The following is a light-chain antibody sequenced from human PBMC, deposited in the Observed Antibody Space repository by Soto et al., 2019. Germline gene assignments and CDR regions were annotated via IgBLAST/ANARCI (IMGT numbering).Light chain of an antibody. J-gene: IGLJ3*02. CDR1: SSNIGAGYD. V-gene: IGLV1-40*01. Sequence: QSVLTQPPSVSGAPGQRVTISCTGSSSNIGAGYDVHWYQQLPGTAPKLLIYGTSNRPSGVPDRFSGSKSGTSASLAITGLQAEDEADYYCQSYDSSLRGVFGGGTQLTVL. CDR3: QSYDSSLRGV. CDR2: GTS.